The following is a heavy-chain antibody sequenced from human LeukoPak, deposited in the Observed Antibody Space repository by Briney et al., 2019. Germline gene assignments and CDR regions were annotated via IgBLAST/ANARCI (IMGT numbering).Heavy chain of an antibody. CDR3: ARGRPYSGGYHLDY. V-gene: IGHV4-39*01. CDR1: GGSISSSSYY. CDR2: IYYSGST. Sequence: SETLSLTCTVSGGSISSSSYYGGWVRQPPRKGLEWIGNIYYSGSTYYNPSLKSRVTMSVDTSKNQFFLKLNSVTAADTAVYYCARGRPYSGGYHLDYWGQGTLVTVSA. J-gene: IGHJ4*02. D-gene: IGHD1-26*01.